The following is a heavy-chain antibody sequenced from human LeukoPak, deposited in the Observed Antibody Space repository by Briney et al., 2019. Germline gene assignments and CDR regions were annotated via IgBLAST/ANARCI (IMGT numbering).Heavy chain of an antibody. CDR3: ARGDYAVHY. J-gene: IGHJ4*02. D-gene: IGHD4-17*01. CDR1: GFTFRDYA. CDR2: ISSSGSTI. V-gene: IGHV3-11*01. Sequence: GGSLRLSCSTSGFTFRDYAISWVRQAPGKGLEWVSYISSSGSTIYYADSVKGRFTISRDNAKNSLYLQMNSLRAEDTAVYYCARGDYAVHYWGQGTLVTVSS.